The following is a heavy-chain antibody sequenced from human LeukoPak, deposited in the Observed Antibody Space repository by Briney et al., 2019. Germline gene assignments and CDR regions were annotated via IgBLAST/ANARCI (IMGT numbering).Heavy chain of an antibody. V-gene: IGHV3-66*01. Sequence: HPGGSLRLSCAASGFTLGNNHMNWVRQAPGKGLEWVSLIYSGGNTQYADSVKGRFIIFRDSSKNTLYLQMNSLRVEDTAVYYCATRAVAAPYWGQGTLVTVSS. CDR1: GFTLGNNH. J-gene: IGHJ4*02. D-gene: IGHD6-19*01. CDR2: IYSGGNT. CDR3: ATRAVAAPY.